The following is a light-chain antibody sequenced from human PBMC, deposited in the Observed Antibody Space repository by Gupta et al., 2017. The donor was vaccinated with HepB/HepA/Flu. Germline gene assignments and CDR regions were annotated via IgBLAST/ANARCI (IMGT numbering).Light chain of an antibody. J-gene: IGKJ4*01. CDR3: QQQDCTPIT. CDR1: QSVLYSSNNKNY. CDR2: WAS. V-gene: IGKV4-1*01. Sequence: DIVMTQSPDSLAVSLGERATINCKSSQSVLYSSNNKNYLAWYQQKPGQPPKLLIYWASTRESGVPDRFSGSGSGTDFTLTISSRQAEDVAVYYCQQQDCTPITFGGGTQVDIK.